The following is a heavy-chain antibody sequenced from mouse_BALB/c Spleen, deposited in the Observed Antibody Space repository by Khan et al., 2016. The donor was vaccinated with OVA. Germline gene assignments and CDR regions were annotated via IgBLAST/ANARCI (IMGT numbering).Heavy chain of an antibody. J-gene: IGHJ1*01. V-gene: IGHV9-1*02. CDR2: INTYTGEP. Sequence: QIQLVQSGPELKKPGETVKISCKASGYTFTNYRMNWMKQAPEKGLKWMGWINTYTGEPTYGDDFKGRFAFSLETSASTAYLQINNLINEDMATYFCARETSYWYFDAWGAGTTVTVSS. CDR1: GYTFTNYR. D-gene: IGHD1-3*01. CDR3: ARETSYWYFDA.